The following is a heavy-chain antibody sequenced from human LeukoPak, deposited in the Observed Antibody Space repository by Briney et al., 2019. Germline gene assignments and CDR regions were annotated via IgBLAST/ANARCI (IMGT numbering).Heavy chain of an antibody. Sequence: PSETLSLTCSVSGGYISSYYWSWIRQPAGKGLESIGHISTSGSTYYNPSLKSRVTISVDTSKNQFSLKLSSVTAADTAVYYCARVADYYDSSGAFDAFDIWGQGTMVTVSS. CDR2: ISTSGST. D-gene: IGHD3-22*01. V-gene: IGHV4-4*07. CDR1: GGYISSYY. J-gene: IGHJ3*02. CDR3: ARVADYYDSSGAFDAFDI.